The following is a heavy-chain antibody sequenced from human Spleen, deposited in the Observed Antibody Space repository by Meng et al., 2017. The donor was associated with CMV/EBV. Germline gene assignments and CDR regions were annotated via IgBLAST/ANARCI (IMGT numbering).Heavy chain of an antibody. Sequence: GESLKISCAASGFTFSSYWMHWVRQGPGKGLVWVSRSDSYGRSTKYADSVKGRFTISRDNAKNTLYLQMNSLRAEDTAVYYCVRDRGPVAGTLDYWGQGILVTVSS. J-gene: IGHJ4*02. D-gene: IGHD6-13*01. V-gene: IGHV3-74*01. CDR3: VRDRGPVAGTLDY. CDR2: SDSYGRST. CDR1: GFTFSSYW.